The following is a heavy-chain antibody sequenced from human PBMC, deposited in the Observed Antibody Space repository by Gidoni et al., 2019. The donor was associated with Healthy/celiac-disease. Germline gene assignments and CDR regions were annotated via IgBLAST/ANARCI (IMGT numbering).Heavy chain of an antibody. CDR2: ISSSSSYI. J-gene: IGHJ6*02. V-gene: IGHV3-21*01. Sequence: EVQLVESGGGLVKPGGSLRLSCAASGFTFSSYSMNWVRQAPGKGLEWVSSISSSSSYIYYADSVKGRFTISRDNAKNSLYLQMNSLRAEDTAVYYCASFIAAAATVYYGMDVWGQGTTVTVSS. D-gene: IGHD6-13*01. CDR3: ASFIAAAATVYYGMDV. CDR1: GFTFSSYS.